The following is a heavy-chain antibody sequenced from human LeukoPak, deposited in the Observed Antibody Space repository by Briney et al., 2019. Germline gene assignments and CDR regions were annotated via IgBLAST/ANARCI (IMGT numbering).Heavy chain of an antibody. CDR1: GGSISSGSYY. CDR2: IYTSGST. CDR3: ASGIAAAGRKARIDY. Sequence: SETLSLTCTVSGGSISSGSYYWSWIRQPAGEGLEWIGRIYTSGSTNYNPSLKSRVTISVDTSKNQFSLKLSSVTAADTAVYYCASGIAAAGRKARIDYWGQGTLVTVSS. D-gene: IGHD6-13*01. V-gene: IGHV4-61*02. J-gene: IGHJ4*02.